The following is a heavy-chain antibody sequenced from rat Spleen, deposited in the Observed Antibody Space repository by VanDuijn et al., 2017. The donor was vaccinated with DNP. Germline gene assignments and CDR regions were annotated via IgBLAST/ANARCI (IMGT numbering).Heavy chain of an antibody. CDR2: IWAGGVT. CDR1: GLSLTSYH. V-gene: IGHV2-72*01. D-gene: IGHD3-2*01. CDR3: ARHTHGHYFDY. Sequence: QVQLKESGPGLVQPSQTLSLTCTVSGLSLTSYHVSWVRQPPGKSLVWMGTIWAGGVTDYNSTIQSRLRISRDTSKSQVFLKMNSLQPEDIGTYSCARHTHGHYFDYWGQGVMVTVSS. J-gene: IGHJ2*01.